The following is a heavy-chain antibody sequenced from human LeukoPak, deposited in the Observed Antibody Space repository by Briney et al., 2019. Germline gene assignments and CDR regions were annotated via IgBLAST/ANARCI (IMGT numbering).Heavy chain of an antibody. J-gene: IGHJ4*02. Sequence: GGSLRLSCAASGFTFSSYWMCWVSQAPGKGLEWVAYIKRDGSEKYYVDSVKGRFTISRDNAKNSLYLQMNSLRDEDTAVYYCARLPRLRVTDILDYWGQGTLVTVSS. CDR2: IKRDGSEK. CDR1: GFTFSSYW. V-gene: IGHV3-7*01. CDR3: ARLPRLRVTDILDY. D-gene: IGHD2-21*02.